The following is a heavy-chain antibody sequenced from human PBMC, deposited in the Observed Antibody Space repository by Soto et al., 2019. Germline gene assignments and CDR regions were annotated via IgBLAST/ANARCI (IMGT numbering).Heavy chain of an antibody. CDR3: AREPEGIAAALDY. J-gene: IGHJ4*02. CDR2: LTNSASTT. Sequence: EVQLLESGGGLVRPGGSLRLSCVASGFTFGSYAMTWVRQAPGKGLEWVSALTNSASTTYYADSVTGRFTISRDNAEKSLYLQMNSLRAEDTALYYCAREPEGIAAALDYWGQGTLVTVSS. D-gene: IGHD6-13*01. V-gene: IGHV3-23*01. CDR1: GFTFGSYA.